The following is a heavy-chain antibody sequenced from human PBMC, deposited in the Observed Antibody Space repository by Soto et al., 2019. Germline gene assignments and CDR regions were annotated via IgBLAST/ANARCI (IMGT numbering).Heavy chain of an antibody. Sequence: ASVKVSCKASGYTFSNYGITWARQAPGHGLEWLGWVTSYNGDTNYAQKVQDRVAMTTDTSTKTAYMELRSLRPDDTAVYYCARDGRTPFYYYGMDVWGQGTTVTVSS. D-gene: IGHD2-15*01. V-gene: IGHV1-18*01. CDR2: VTSYNGDT. CDR3: ARDGRTPFYYYGMDV. CDR1: GYTFSNYG. J-gene: IGHJ6*02.